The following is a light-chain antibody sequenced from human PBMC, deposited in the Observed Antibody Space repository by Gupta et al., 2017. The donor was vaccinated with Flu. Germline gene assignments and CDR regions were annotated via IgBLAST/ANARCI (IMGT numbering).Light chain of an antibody. J-gene: IGKJ4*01. CDR1: QSVSTK. Sequence: EIVMTQSLGTLSVSPGERVILSCRASQSVSTKVAWYQQKPGQAPRLLIYDASTRATGIPARFTGSGSGTEFTLLISSLQSEDFALYYCQQYYDWPPLTFGGGTKVDVK. CDR2: DAS. V-gene: IGKV3-15*01. CDR3: QQYYDWPPLT.